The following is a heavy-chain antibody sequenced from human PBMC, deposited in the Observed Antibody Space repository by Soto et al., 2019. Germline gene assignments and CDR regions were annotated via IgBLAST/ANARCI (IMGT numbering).Heavy chain of an antibody. Sequence: PSETLSLTCTVSGGSISSSSFYWGWIRQPPGKGLEWIGSIYYSASTYYNPSLKSRVTISVDTSKNQFSLKLSSVTAADTAVYYCASPRTTNYAGSYYYYGMDVWGQGTTVTVSS. CDR3: ASPRTTNYAGSYYYYGMDV. CDR1: GGSISSSSFY. V-gene: IGHV4-39*01. D-gene: IGHD4-4*01. CDR2: IYYSAST. J-gene: IGHJ6*02.